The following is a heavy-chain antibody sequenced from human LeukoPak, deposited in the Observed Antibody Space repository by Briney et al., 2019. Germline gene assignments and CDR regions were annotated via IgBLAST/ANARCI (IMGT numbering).Heavy chain of an antibody. CDR2: IYYSGST. Sequence: SETLSLTCTVSGGSISSYYWSWLRQPPGKGLEWIGYIYYSGSTNYNPSLKSRVTISVDTSKNQFSLKLSSVTAADTAVYYCARTTEGGYTYGYFYYYYMDVWGKGTTVTISS. CDR1: GGSISSYY. CDR3: ARTTEGGYTYGYFYYYYMDV. D-gene: IGHD5-18*01. J-gene: IGHJ6*03. V-gene: IGHV4-59*01.